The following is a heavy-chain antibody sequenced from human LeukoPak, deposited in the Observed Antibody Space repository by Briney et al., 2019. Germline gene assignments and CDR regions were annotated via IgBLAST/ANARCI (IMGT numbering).Heavy chain of an antibody. CDR1: GFPFSNHA. CDR3: VREAGYCASVCLKSNWFDP. J-gene: IGHJ5*02. CDR2: ISNGNT. D-gene: IGHD2-21*02. Sequence: GGSLRLSCAASGFPFSNHAMSWVRQPPGRGLEWVSAISNGNTYYADSVRGRFTISRDDSENMVYLQMNSLRDEDTALYYCVREAGYCASVCLKSNWFDPWGQGTLVTVSS. V-gene: IGHV3-23*01.